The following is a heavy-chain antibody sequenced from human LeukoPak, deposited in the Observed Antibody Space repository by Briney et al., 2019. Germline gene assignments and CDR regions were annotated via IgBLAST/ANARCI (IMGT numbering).Heavy chain of an antibody. CDR1: GFTFDDYA. J-gene: IGHJ3*02. V-gene: IGHV3-43*02. Sequence: GGSLRLFCAASGFTFDDYAMHWVRQAPGKGLEWVSLISGDGGSTYYADSVKGRFTISRDNSKNSLYLQMNRLRTEDTALYYCAKDMPSLWSSGWGDAFDIWGQGTMVTVSS. CDR3: AKDMPSLWSSGWGDAFDI. D-gene: IGHD6-19*01. CDR2: ISGDGGST.